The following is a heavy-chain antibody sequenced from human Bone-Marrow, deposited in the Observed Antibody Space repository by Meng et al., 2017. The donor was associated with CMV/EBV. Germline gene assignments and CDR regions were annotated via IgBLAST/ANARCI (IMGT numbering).Heavy chain of an antibody. D-gene: IGHD3-22*01. V-gene: IGHV3-74*01. Sequence: FAFSSYWMHWVRQAPGKGLVWVSRINRDGSSTSYADSVKGRFTISRDNAKNTLYLQMNSLRAEDTAVYYCARDLGDSSGFYYYFDYWGQGTLVTVSS. CDR3: ARDLGDSSGFYYYFDY. J-gene: IGHJ4*02. CDR2: INRDGSST. CDR1: FAFSSYW.